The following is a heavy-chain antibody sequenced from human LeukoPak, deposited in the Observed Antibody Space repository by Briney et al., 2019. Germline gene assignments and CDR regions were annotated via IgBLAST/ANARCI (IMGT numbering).Heavy chain of an antibody. CDR1: GYTFTGYY. J-gene: IGHJ5*02. CDR2: INPNSGGT. Sequence: ASVKVSCKASGYTFTGYYMHWVRQAPGQGLEWMGWINPNSGGTNYAQKFQGRVTMTRDTSISTAYMELSRLRSDDTAVYYCARDIGYCSGGSCANWFDPWGRGTLVTVSS. V-gene: IGHV1-2*02. D-gene: IGHD2-15*01. CDR3: ARDIGYCSGGSCANWFDP.